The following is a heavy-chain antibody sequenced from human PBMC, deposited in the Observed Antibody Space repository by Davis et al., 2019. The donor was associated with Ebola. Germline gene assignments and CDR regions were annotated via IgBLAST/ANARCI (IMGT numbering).Heavy chain of an antibody. J-gene: IGHJ3*02. CDR2: IKEDGSAT. V-gene: IGHV3-7*01. Sequence: PGGSLRLSCAASEVMFSRYWMSWVRQAPGKGLEWVANIKEDGSATNYVDSVKGRFTISRDNAKKSLYLQLNSLRADDTAMYYCARDYYDNSGDGFDIWGQGTMVTVSS. CDR1: EVMFSRYW. CDR3: ARDYYDNSGDGFDI. D-gene: IGHD3-22*01.